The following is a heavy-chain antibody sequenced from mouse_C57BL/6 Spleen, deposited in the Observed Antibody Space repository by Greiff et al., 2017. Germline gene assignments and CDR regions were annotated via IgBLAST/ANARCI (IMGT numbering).Heavy chain of an antibody. J-gene: IGHJ4*01. D-gene: IGHD2-2*01. CDR2: INPNNGGT. V-gene: IGHV1-18*01. CDR3: ARRNGYDAGYYAMDY. Sequence: EVQRVESGPELVKPGASVKIPCKASGYTFTDYNMDWVKQSHGKSLEWIGDINPNNGGTIYNQKFKGKATLTVDKSSSTAYMELRSLTSEDTAVYYCARRNGYDAGYYAMDYWGQGTSVTVSS. CDR1: GYTFTDYN.